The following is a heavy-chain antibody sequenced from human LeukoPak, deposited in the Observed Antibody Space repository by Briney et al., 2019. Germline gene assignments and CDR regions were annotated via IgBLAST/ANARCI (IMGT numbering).Heavy chain of an antibody. CDR2: ISSSSSTI. Sequence: GGSLRLSCAASGFTFSSYSMNWVRQAPGKGLEWVSYISSSSSTIYYADSVKGRFTISRDNAKNSLYLQMNSLRAEDTAVYYCARDFAAMDPFYYYYGMDVWGQGTTVTVSS. V-gene: IGHV3-48*04. D-gene: IGHD5-18*01. CDR3: ARDFAAMDPFYYYYGMDV. CDR1: GFTFSSYS. J-gene: IGHJ6*02.